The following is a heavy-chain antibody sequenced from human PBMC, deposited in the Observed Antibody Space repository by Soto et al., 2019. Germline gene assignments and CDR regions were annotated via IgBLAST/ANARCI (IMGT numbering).Heavy chain of an antibody. J-gene: IGHJ6*02. D-gene: IGHD3-10*01. V-gene: IGHV1-8*01. CDR3: ASPSLLADYYYYGMDV. CDR1: GYTFTSYD. CDR2: MNPNSGNT. Sequence: QVQLVQSGAEVKKPGASVKVSCKASGYTFTSYDINWVRQATGQGLEWMGRMNPNSGNTGYAQKFQGRVTMTRNTSISTAYMELSSLRSEDTAVYYCASPSLLADYYYYGMDVWGQGTTVTVSS.